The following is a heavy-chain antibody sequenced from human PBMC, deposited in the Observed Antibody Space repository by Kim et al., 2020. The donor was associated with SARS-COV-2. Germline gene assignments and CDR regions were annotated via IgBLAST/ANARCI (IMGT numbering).Heavy chain of an antibody. J-gene: IGHJ4*02. Sequence: SETLSLTCTVSGGSISSYYWSWIRQPPGKGLEWIGYIYYSGSTNYNPSLKSRVTISVDTSKNQFSLKLSSVTAADTAVYYCARGGRLGLTTRLDYWGQGTLVTVSS. V-gene: IGHV4-59*01. CDR1: GGSISSYY. D-gene: IGHD4-4*01. CDR3: ARGGRLGLTTRLDY. CDR2: IYYSGST.